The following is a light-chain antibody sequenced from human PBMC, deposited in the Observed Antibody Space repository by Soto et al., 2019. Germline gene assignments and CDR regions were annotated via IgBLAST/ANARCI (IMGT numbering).Light chain of an antibody. CDR1: QDISNY. J-gene: IGKJ1*01. Sequence: DIQMTQSPSSLSASVGDRVTITCQASQDISNYLNWYQQKPGKAPKLLIYDASNLETAVPSRFSGSGSGTDFTFTISSLQPEDIATYYRQQYDNLPWTFGQGTKVEIK. CDR2: DAS. V-gene: IGKV1-33*01. CDR3: QQYDNLPWT.